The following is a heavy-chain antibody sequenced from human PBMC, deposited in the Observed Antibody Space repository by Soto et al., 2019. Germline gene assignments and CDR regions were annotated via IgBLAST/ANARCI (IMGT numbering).Heavy chain of an antibody. J-gene: IGHJ6*02. CDR3: ARLPTYDFWSGYYEKLYYYYGMDV. CDR1: GGSFSGYY. V-gene: IGHV4-34*01. Sequence: SETLSLTCAVYGGSFSGYYWSWIRQPPGKGLEWIGEINHSGSTNYNPSLKSRVTISVDTSKNRFSLKLSSVTAADTAVYYCARLPTYDFWSGYYEKLYYYYGMDVWGQGTTVTVSS. D-gene: IGHD3-3*01. CDR2: INHSGST.